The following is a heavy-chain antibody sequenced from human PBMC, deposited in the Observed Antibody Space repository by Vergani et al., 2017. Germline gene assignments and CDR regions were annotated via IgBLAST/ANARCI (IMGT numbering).Heavy chain of an antibody. CDR2: IYSGGST. CDR1: GFTFSSYG. CDR3: AREVRGYSGYDYDNDY. Sequence: QVQLVESGGGVVQPGRSLRLSCAASGFTFSSYGMHWVRQAPGKGLEWVSVIYSGGSTYYADSVKGRFTISRDNAKNSLYLQMNSLRAEDTAVYYCAREVRGYSGYDYDNDYWGQGTLVTVSS. D-gene: IGHD5-12*01. J-gene: IGHJ4*02. V-gene: IGHV3-NL1*01.